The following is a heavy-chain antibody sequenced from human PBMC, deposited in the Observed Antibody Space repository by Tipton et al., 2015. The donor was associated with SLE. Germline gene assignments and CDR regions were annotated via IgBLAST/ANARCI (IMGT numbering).Heavy chain of an antibody. CDR1: GGSISSHY. CDR3: ARGAARGDYDSSGYYTWDY. V-gene: IGHV4-59*11. Sequence: TLSLTCTVSGGSISSHYWSWIRQSPGKGLEWIGYIYYSGSTNYNPSLKRRVTISVDTSKSQFSLKLRSVTAADTAVFYCARGAARGDYDSSGYYTWDYWGQGSLVTVSS. J-gene: IGHJ4*02. D-gene: IGHD3-22*01. CDR2: IYYSGST.